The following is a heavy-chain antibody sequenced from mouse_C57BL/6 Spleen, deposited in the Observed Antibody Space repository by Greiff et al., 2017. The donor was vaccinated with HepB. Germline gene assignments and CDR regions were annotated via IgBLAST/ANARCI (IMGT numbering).Heavy chain of an antibody. D-gene: IGHD2-3*01. CDR1: GFTFTDYY. CDR3: AKRLLLDYYAMDY. J-gene: IGHJ4*01. Sequence: DVKLQESGGGLVQPGGSLSLSCAASGFTFTDYYMSWVRQPPGKALEWLGFIRNKANGYTTEYSASVKGRFTISRDNSQSILYLQMNALRAEDSATYYCAKRLLLDYYAMDYWGQGTSVTVSS. V-gene: IGHV7-3*01. CDR2: IRNKANGYTT.